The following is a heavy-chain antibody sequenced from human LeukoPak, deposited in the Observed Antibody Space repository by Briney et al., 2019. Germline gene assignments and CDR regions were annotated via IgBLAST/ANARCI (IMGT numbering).Heavy chain of an antibody. J-gene: IGHJ4*02. V-gene: IGHV3-21*01. CDR1: GFTFSSYE. D-gene: IGHD3-10*01. CDR2: ISSRSSYI. CDR3: ARSSDITMVRGVIFDY. Sequence: GGSLRLSCAASGFTFSSYEMNWVRQAPGKGLEWVSSISSRSSYIYYADSVKGRFTISRDNAKNSLYLQMNSLRAEDTAVYYCARSSDITMVRGVIFDYWGQGTLVTVSS.